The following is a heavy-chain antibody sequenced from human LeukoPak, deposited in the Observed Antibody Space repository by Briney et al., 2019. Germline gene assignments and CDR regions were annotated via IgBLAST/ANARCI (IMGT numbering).Heavy chain of an antibody. V-gene: IGHV5-51*01. CDR1: GYSFTNYW. CDR3: ARRRFCSSTSCYEGAFDI. Sequence: GESLRISCKGSGYSFTNYWIGWERQMPGKGLEWMGIIYPGDSDTRYSPSFQGQVTISADKSISTAYLQWTSLKASDTAMYYCARRRFCSSTSCYEGAFDIWGQGTMVTVSS. J-gene: IGHJ3*02. D-gene: IGHD2-2*01. CDR2: IYPGDSDT.